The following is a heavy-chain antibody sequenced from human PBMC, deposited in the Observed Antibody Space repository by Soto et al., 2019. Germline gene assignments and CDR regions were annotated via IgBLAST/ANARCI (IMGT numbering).Heavy chain of an antibody. Sequence: SLRLSCAASGFTFDDDAMHWVRQAPGKGLEWVSGISWNSGSIGYADSVKGRFTISRDNAKNSLYLQMNSLRAEDTALYYCAKLKSPRGAFDIWGQGTMVTVSS. CDR3: AKLKSPRGAFDI. V-gene: IGHV3-9*01. CDR1: GFTFDDDA. J-gene: IGHJ3*02. CDR2: ISWNSGSI.